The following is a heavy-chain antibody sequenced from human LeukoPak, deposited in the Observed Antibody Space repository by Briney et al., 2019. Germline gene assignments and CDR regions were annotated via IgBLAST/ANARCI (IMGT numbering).Heavy chain of an antibody. CDR3: ARGDILTGYRYYFDY. CDR1: GGTFSSYT. Sequence: SVKVSCKASGGTFSSYTISWVRQAPGQGLEWMGRIIPILGIANYAQKFQGRVTITADKSTSTAYMELSSLRSEDTAVYYCARGDILTGYRYYFDYWGQGTLVTVSS. J-gene: IGHJ4*02. D-gene: IGHD3-9*01. V-gene: IGHV1-69*02. CDR2: IIPILGIA.